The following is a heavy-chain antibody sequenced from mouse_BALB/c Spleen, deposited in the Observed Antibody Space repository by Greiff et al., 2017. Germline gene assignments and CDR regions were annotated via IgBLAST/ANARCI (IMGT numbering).Heavy chain of an antibody. V-gene: IGHV1-7*01. Sequence: QVQLQQSGAELAKPGASVKMSCKASGYTFTSYWMHWVKQRPGQGLEWIGYINPSTGYTEYNQKFKDKATLTADKSSSTAYMQLSSLTSEDSAVYYCAREAMSSWFAYWGQGTLVTVSA. D-gene: IGHD3-2*02. J-gene: IGHJ3*01. CDR3: AREAMSSWFAY. CDR1: GYTFTSYW. CDR2: INPSTGYT.